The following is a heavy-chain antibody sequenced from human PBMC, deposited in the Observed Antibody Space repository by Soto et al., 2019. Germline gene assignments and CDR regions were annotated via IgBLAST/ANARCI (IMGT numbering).Heavy chain of an antibody. V-gene: IGHV3-30-3*01. J-gene: IGHJ6*02. Sequence: QVQLVESGGGVVQPGRSLRLSCAASGFTFSNYAMHWVRQAPGKGLEWVAVISYDGSNKYYADSVKGRFTISRDNSKNTLYLQMNSLRAEDTAVYYCAKDQLRGVRGVITYYYGMDVWGQGTTVTVSS. CDR1: GFTFSNYA. CDR2: ISYDGSNK. D-gene: IGHD3-10*01. CDR3: AKDQLRGVRGVITYYYGMDV.